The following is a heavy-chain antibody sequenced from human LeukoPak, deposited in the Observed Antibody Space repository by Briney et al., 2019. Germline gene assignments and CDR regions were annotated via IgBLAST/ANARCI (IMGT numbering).Heavy chain of an antibody. CDR1: GGSISSYY. Sequence: PSETLSLTCTVSGGSISSYYWSWIRQPPGKGLEWIGYIYYSGSTNYNPSLKSRVTISVDTSKNQFSLKLDSVTAADTAIYYCARGGPSTVTRFDYWGQRTLVTVSS. J-gene: IGHJ4*02. CDR2: IYYSGST. V-gene: IGHV4-59*01. D-gene: IGHD4-17*01. CDR3: ARGGPSTVTRFDY.